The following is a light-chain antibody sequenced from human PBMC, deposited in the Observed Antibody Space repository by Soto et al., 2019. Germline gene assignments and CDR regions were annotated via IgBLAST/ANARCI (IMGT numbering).Light chain of an antibody. J-gene: IGKJ4*01. CDR3: LQYGSSPA. V-gene: IGKV3-20*01. Sequence: EIVVTQSPGTLSLSPGERATLSCRASQSVSSSYLAWYQQKPGQAPRLLIYAASSRATGIPDRFSGSGSGTDFTITISRREPDAFAVYYCLQYGSSPAFGGGTKVEI. CDR1: QSVSSSY. CDR2: AAS.